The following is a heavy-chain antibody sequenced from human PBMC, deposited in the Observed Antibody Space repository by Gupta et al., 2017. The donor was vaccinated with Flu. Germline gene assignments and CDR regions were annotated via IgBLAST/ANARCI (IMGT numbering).Heavy chain of an antibody. CDR2: ISTRGTER. V-gene: IGHV3-48*01. D-gene: IGHD2-8*01. CDR3: AREGVYEHLSYYGMDV. Sequence: MNWVRQGPGKGLEWVSYISTRGTERHYADSVRGRSTIPRDNAKNSLDLQMNSLRAEDTAVYYCAREGVYEHLSYYGMDVWGQGTTVTVSS. J-gene: IGHJ6*02.